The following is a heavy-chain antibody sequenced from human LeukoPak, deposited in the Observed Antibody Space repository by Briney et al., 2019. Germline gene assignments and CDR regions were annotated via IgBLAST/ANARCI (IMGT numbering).Heavy chain of an antibody. V-gene: IGHV1-69*05. Sequence: SSVKVSCKASGGTVSSYAISWVRQAPGQGLEWMGGIIPIFGTASYAQKFQGRVTITTDESTSTAYMELSSLRSEDTAVYYCARGAYYFDYWGQGTLVTVSS. J-gene: IGHJ4*02. CDR3: ARGAYYFDY. CDR2: IIPIFGTA. CDR1: GGTVSSYA.